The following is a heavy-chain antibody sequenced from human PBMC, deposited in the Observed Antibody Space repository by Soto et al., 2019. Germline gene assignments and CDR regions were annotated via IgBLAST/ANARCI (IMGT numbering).Heavy chain of an antibody. V-gene: IGHV6-1*01. D-gene: IGHD6-13*01. Sequence: PSQTLSLTCAISGDSVSSNSAAWNWIRQSPSRGLEWLGRTYYRSKWYNDYAVSVKSRITINPDTSKNQFSLQLNSVTPEDTAVYYCARGSGNIAAADEPQKTIYFDYWGQGTLVTVSS. CDR2: TYYRSKWYN. CDR3: ARGSGNIAAADEPQKTIYFDY. CDR1: GDSVSSNSAA. J-gene: IGHJ4*02.